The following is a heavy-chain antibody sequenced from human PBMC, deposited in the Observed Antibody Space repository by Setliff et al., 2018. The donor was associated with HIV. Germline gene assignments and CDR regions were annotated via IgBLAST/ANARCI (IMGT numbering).Heavy chain of an antibody. CDR1: GFSFSNYW. Sequence: PGGSLRLSCVGSGFSFSNYWMTWVHQAPGKGLEWVANIKQDGSAKFYVGSVKGRFTISRDNTKNSLYLQMNSLRAEDTAVYYCAREYGVDYWGQGTLVTVSS. CDR3: AREYGVDY. D-gene: IGHD3-10*01. CDR2: IKQDGSAK. J-gene: IGHJ4*02. V-gene: IGHV3-7*01.